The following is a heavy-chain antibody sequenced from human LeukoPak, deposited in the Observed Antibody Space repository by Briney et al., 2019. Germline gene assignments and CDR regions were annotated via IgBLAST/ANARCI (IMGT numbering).Heavy chain of an antibody. D-gene: IGHD5-12*01. CDR3: AKDVGYSGYDGYFQH. CDR2: ISWNSGSI. Sequence: PGGSLRLSCAASGFTFDDYAMHWVRQAPGKGLEWVPGISWNSGSIGYADSVKGRFTISRDNAKNSLYLQMNSLRAEDTALYYCAKDVGYSGYDGYFQHWGQGTLVTVSS. V-gene: IGHV3-9*01. CDR1: GFTFDDYA. J-gene: IGHJ1*01.